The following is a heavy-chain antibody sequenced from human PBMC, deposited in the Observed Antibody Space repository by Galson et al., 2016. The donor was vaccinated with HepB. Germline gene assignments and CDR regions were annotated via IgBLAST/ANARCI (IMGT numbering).Heavy chain of an antibody. CDR2: IYPGDSDT. D-gene: IGHD3-3*01. V-gene: IGHV5-51*01. CDR3: AGSWYYDFWGGFRTFAWFDS. Sequence: QSGAEVKQPGESLEISCKTSGYAFTSYWIGWVRQMPGKGLEWLGIIYPGDSDTRYSPSFQGQVTISADKSTATAFLQWSSLKASDTAMYYCAGSWYYDFWGGFRTFAWFDSWGQGTLVTVSS. CDR1: GYAFTSYW. J-gene: IGHJ5*01.